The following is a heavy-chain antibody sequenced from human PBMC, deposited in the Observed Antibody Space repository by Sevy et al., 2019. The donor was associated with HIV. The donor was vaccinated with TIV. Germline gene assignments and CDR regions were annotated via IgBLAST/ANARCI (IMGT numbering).Heavy chain of an antibody. CDR2: LKSKADGGTV. J-gene: IGHJ4*02. D-gene: IGHD1-1*01. CDR3: TRWKGLQSIFDY. CDR1: GFTFGDYA. Sequence: QAGGSLRLSCTTSGFTFGDYAMNWVRQAPGKGLEWVAFLKSKADGGTVDHAASVKGRFTISRDDSKSIAYLQMNDLTTEDTGVYYCTRWKGLQSIFDYWGQGALVTVSS. V-gene: IGHV3-49*04.